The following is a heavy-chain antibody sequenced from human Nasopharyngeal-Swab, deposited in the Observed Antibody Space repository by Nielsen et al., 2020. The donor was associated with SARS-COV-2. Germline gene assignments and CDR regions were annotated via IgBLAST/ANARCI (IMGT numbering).Heavy chain of an antibody. V-gene: IGHV3-7*01. D-gene: IGHD5-18*01. J-gene: IGHJ6*03. Sequence: GGSLRLSCAASGSIFTNFWMTWVRQAPGKGREWVANIKQDGSERYYVDSVKGRFTISRDNAQNSLYLQMNSLRAEDTAVYYCARDWDVDTAMVGYYYYYMDVWGKGTTVTVSS. CDR3: ARDWDVDTAMVGYYYYYMDV. CDR2: IKQDGSER. CDR1: GSIFTNFW.